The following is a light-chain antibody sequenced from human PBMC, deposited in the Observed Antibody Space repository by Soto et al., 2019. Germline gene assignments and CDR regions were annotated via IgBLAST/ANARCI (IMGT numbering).Light chain of an antibody. CDR3: QQYYSYPET. Sequence: DIQLSQTPYFLSASVGDRVTITCRASQDVSDYLAWYQHAPGKAPNLLIYAAYTLQSGVPSRFSGSGSGTEFTLTISCLQSEDFATYYCQQYYSYPETFGQGTKVDI. J-gene: IGKJ1*01. CDR2: AAY. V-gene: IGKV1-9*01. CDR1: QDVSDY.